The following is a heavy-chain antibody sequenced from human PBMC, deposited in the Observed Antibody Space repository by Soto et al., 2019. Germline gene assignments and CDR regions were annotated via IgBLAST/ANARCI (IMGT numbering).Heavy chain of an antibody. CDR1: GGTFSSYA. D-gene: IGHD1-26*01. CDR3: ARVIVGATDSYYGMDV. CDR2: IIPIFGTA. J-gene: IGHJ6*02. Sequence: SVKVSCKASGGTFSSYAISWVRQAPGQGLEWMGGIIPIFGTANYAQKFQGRVTITADESTSTAYMELSSLRSEDTAVYYCARVIVGATDSYYGMDVWGQGTTVTVSS. V-gene: IGHV1-69*13.